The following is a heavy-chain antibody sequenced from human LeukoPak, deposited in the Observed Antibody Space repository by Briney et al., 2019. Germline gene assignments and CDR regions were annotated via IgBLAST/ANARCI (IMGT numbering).Heavy chain of an antibody. CDR1: GFTFSRYS. V-gene: IGHV3-21*01. CDR2: ISSSSSYI. J-gene: IGHJ2*01. CDR3: ARDAYCSSTSCKEYFDL. D-gene: IGHD2-2*01. Sequence: GGSLRLSCAASGFTFSRYSLNWVRQAPGKGLEWVSCISSSSSYIYYADSVKGRFTISRDNAKNSLYLQMNSLRAEDTAVYYCARDAYCSSTSCKEYFDLWGRGTLVTVSS.